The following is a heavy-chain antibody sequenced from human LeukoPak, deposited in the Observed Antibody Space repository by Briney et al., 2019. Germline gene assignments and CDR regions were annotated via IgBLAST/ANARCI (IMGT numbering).Heavy chain of an antibody. CDR1: GGSISSYY. D-gene: IGHD2-2*01. Sequence: PSETLSLTCTVSGGSISSYYWSWIRQPPGKGLEWIGFIYYSGSTNYNPSLKSRVTISVDTSKNQFSLKLSSVTAADTAVYYCARLGGYCSSTSCYGYFDYWGQGTLVTVSS. J-gene: IGHJ4*02. CDR2: IYYSGST. CDR3: ARLGGYCSSTSCYGYFDY. V-gene: IGHV4-59*12.